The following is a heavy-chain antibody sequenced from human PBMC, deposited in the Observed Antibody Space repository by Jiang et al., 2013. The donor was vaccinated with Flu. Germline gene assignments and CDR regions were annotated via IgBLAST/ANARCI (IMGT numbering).Heavy chain of an antibody. CDR2: IYYRGAT. D-gene: IGHD5-12*01. V-gene: IGHV4-31*03. CDR1: GVSISSDGYH. J-gene: IGHJ4*02. Sequence: GSGLVKPSQTLSLTCTVSGVSISSDGYHWSWIRQQPGKGLEWIGYIYYRGATYYNPSLQSRIAISLATSKNQFSLKLSSVTAADTAVYYCARVRYSGYDSYYFDYWGQGTLVTVSS. CDR3: ARVRYSGYDSYYFDY.